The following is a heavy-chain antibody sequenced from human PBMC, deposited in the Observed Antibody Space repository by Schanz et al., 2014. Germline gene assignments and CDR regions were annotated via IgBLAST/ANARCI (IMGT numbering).Heavy chain of an antibody. CDR3: ARDNRQCSGPCSGGSCHPCCMDV. CDR2: ISRSSSTI. Sequence: EVQLVASGGGLVQPGGSLRLSCAASAFIFRSYSMHWVRQAPGTGLEWVSYISRSSSTIYYADSVRGRFTISRDNTRNSLYLQMNSLRVDDTAVYYWARDNRQCSGPCSGGSCHPCCMDVWGQGTTVIVSS. D-gene: IGHD2-15*01. CDR1: AFIFRSYS. V-gene: IGHV3-48*04. J-gene: IGHJ6*02.